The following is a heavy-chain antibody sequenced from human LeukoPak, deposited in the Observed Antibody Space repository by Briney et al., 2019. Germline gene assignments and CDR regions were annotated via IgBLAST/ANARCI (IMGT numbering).Heavy chain of an antibody. CDR2: MYDSGST. CDR3: GRREYYGSRFPYAY. J-gene: IGHJ4*02. D-gene: IGHD3-10*01. CDR1: GSSFSSGYY. Sequence: PSETLSLTCALSGSSFSSGYYWGWIRQPPGERPQWIGTMYDSGSTFYNPSLESRVTISVDTSKNQLSLRLTSVTAADTAMYYCGRREYYGSRFPYAYWGQGTLVAVSA. V-gene: IGHV4-38-2*01.